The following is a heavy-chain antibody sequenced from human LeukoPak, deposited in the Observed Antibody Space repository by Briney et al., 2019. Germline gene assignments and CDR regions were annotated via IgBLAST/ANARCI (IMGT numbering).Heavy chain of an antibody. J-gene: IGHJ5*02. CDR3: ARGGQVAPQPGNWFDP. CDR1: GYTFISNY. Sequence: ASVKVSCKAYGYTFISNYLNWVRQAPGQGLEWVGIINPSGGSPSYAQKFQGRVTMTRDMSTSTVYMTLSSLKSEDTAVYYCARGGQVAPQPGNWFDPWGQGTLLTVSS. CDR2: INPSGGSP. D-gene: IGHD2-2*01. V-gene: IGHV1-46*01.